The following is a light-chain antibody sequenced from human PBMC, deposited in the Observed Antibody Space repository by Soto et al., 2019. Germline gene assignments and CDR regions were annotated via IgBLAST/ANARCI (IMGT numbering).Light chain of an antibody. CDR3: QEYGSSPPYT. CDR1: QSVSSSY. Sequence: EIVLTQSPGTLSLSPGERATLSCRASQSVSSSYLAWYQQKPGQAPRLLIYGASSSATGIPDRFGGSGSGTDFTLTISRLEPEDFAVYYCQEYGSSPPYTFGQRTKLEIK. J-gene: IGKJ2*01. V-gene: IGKV3-20*01. CDR2: GAS.